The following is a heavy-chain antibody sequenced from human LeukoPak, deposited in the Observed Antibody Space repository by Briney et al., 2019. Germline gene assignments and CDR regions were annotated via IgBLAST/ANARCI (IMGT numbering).Heavy chain of an antibody. J-gene: IGHJ3*02. D-gene: IGHD2-2*01. V-gene: IGHV1-46*01. CDR1: GYTFTSYY. CDR2: INPSGGST. CDR3: ARVVAVVVVPAAPPNDAFDI. Sequence: ASVKVSCKASGYTFTSYYMHWVRQAPGQGLEWMGIINPSGGSTSYAQKFQGRVTMTRDTSTSTVYMELSSLRSEDTAVYYCARVVAVVVVPAAPPNDAFDIWGQGTMVTVSS.